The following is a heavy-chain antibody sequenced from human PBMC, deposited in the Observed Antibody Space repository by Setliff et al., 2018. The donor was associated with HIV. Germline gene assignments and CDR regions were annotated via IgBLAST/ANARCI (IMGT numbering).Heavy chain of an antibody. V-gene: IGHV3-74*01. CDR1: GFKFSHYW. CDR2: IKPDETTT. D-gene: IGHD3-10*01. CDR3: AQAQTSVSGSYYQYLQH. J-gene: IGHJ1*01. Sequence: GGSLRLSCDASGFKFSHYWMHWVRQVPGKGLVWVSRIKPDETTTGYADSVKGRFTISRDNSKNTLYLRMNSLRAEDTAVYYCAQAQTSVSGSYYQYLQHWGQGTLVTVSS.